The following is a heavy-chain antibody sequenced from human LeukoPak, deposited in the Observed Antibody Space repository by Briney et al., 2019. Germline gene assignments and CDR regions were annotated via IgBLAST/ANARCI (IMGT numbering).Heavy chain of an antibody. CDR1: GFTFSSYS. CDR3: ARSRGLTLKIDY. CDR2: ISSSSSTI. Sequence: GGSLRLSCAASGFTFSSYSMNWVRQAPGKGLEWVSYISSSSSTIYYADSVKGRFTISRDNAQNSPYLQMNSPRAEETAVYYIARSRGLTLKIDYWGQGTLVTVSS. V-gene: IGHV3-48*01. D-gene: IGHD3-9*01. J-gene: IGHJ4*02.